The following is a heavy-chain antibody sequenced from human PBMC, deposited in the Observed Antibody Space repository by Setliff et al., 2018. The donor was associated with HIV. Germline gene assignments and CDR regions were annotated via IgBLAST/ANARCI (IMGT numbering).Heavy chain of an antibody. J-gene: IGHJ4*02. Sequence: GGSLRLSCAASGFTFSSYWMHWVRQAPGKGLVWVSRINGDGRSTSYADSVKGRFTISRDNAKNSLYLQMNSLRAEDTAVYYCARGPYSNYAPGGFDYWGQGTLVTVSS. CDR3: ARGPYSNYAPGGFDY. CDR1: GFTFSSYW. V-gene: IGHV3-74*01. D-gene: IGHD4-4*01. CDR2: INGDGRST.